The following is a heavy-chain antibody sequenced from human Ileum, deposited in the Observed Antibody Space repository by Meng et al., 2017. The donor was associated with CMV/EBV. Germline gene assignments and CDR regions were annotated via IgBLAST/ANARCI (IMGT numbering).Heavy chain of an antibody. CDR3: ARRNYYYYYMDV. Sequence: QGQLEESGPGLVKPSETPTLPCTVSGGSISSNDYYWGWLRHPPGKGLEWIGFLYYRGIPHYNASLQSRVTTSLDTSNNQFSLRLNSVTAADTAVYYCARRNYYYYYMDVWGNGTTVTVSS. CDR1: GGSISSNDYY. V-gene: IGHV4-30-4*01. J-gene: IGHJ6*03. CDR2: LYYRGIP.